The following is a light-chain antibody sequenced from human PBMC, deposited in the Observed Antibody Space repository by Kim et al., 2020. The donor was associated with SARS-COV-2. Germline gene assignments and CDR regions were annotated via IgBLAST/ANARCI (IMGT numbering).Light chain of an antibody. CDR2: DAS. CDR1: QDISNY. V-gene: IGKV1-33*01. Sequence: DIQMTQSPSSLSASVGDRVTITCQASQDISNYLNWYQKKPGKAPKLLIYDASNLETGVPSRFSGSGSGTDFTFTISSLQPEDIATYYCQQYNNLPVTFGHGTKVDIK. J-gene: IGKJ3*01. CDR3: QQYNNLPVT.